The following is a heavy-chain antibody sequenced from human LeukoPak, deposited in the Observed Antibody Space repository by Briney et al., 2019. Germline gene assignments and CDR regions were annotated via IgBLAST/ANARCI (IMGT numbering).Heavy chain of an antibody. D-gene: IGHD2-21*02. Sequence: SETLSLTCAVYGGSFSGYYWSWIRQPPGKGLEWIGEINHSGSTNYNPSLKSRVTISVDTSKNQFSLKLSSVTAADTAVYYCAAVAYCGGDRYSMDYWGQGTLVTVSS. V-gene: IGHV4-34*01. CDR2: INHSGST. CDR3: AAVAYCGGDRYSMDY. J-gene: IGHJ4*02. CDR1: GGSFSGYY.